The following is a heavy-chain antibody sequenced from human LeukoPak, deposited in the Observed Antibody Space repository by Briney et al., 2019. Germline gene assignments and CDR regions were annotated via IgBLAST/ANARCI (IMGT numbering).Heavy chain of an antibody. D-gene: IGHD4-11*01. Sequence: SETLSLTCTVSGASVSGHYWSWIRQPAGKGLGWVGRIFSSGSSNYNPSLKSRLSMSVVTSKNQFSLKLTSVTAADTAVYYCARDLQKGPYYYYAMDVWGQGTTVTVSS. J-gene: IGHJ6*02. V-gene: IGHV4-4*07. CDR1: GASVSGHY. CDR3: ARDLQKGPYYYYAMDV. CDR2: IFSSGSS.